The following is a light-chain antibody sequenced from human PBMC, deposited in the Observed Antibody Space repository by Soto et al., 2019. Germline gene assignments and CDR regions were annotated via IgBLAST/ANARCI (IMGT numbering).Light chain of an antibody. CDR2: DAS. CDR1: QSVDSY. Sequence: EIVLTQSPATLSLSPGERATLSCRASQSVDSYLAWHQQKPGQAPRLLIYDASNRATGIPARFSGSGSGTDFTLTISNLVPEDFAVYYCQHRSNWPGTFGQGTKLEIK. V-gene: IGKV3-11*01. J-gene: IGKJ2*02. CDR3: QHRSNWPGT.